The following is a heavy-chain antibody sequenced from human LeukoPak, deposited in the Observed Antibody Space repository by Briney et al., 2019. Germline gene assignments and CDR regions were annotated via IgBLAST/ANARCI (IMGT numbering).Heavy chain of an antibody. CDR3: ATRSRWTENYYYMDV. CDR1: GFTFSIYG. J-gene: IGHJ6*03. CDR2: IWYDGSNK. V-gene: IGHV3-33*01. D-gene: IGHD6-13*01. Sequence: PGGSLRLSCAASGFTFSIYGMHCVRQAPGKGVEWVAVIWYDGSNKYYADSVKGRFTISRDNSKNTLYLQMNSLRAEDTAVYYCATRSRWTENYYYMDVWGKGTTVTVSS.